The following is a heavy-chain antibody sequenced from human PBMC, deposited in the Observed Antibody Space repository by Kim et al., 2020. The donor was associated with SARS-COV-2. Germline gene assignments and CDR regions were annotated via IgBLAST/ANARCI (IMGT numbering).Heavy chain of an antibody. CDR3: AKTIGGADINFDY. J-gene: IGHJ4*02. V-gene: IGHV3-7*01. Sequence: YVDSEKGRFTISRDNAKNSLFLQMNRLRAEDTGVYYWAKTIGGADINFDYWGQGTLVTVSS. D-gene: IGHD3-9*01.